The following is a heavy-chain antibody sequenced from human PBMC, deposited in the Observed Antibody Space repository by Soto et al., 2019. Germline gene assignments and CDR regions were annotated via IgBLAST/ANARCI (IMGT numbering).Heavy chain of an antibody. CDR2: IYYSGST. V-gene: IGHV4-59*01. CDR1: GCSISSYY. Sequence: SETLSLTCTVSGCSISSYYWSWIRQPPGKGLEWIGYIYYSGSTNYNPSLKSRVTISVDTSKNQFSLKLSSVTAADTAVYYCARAVGDSSGYRFTYWGQGTLVTVSS. CDR3: ARAVGDSSGYRFTY. J-gene: IGHJ4*02. D-gene: IGHD3-22*01.